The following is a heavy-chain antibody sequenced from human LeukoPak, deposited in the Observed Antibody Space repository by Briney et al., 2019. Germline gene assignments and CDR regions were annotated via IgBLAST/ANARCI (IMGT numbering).Heavy chain of an antibody. J-gene: IGHJ4*02. D-gene: IGHD2-2*01. CDR2: ISGSGVT. CDR1: GFTFNTYA. Sequence: AGGSLRLSCAASGFTFNTYAMTWVRQAPGKGLEWVSGISGSGVTDYADSVKGRFTISRDNAKNSLYLQMSSLRAEDTAVYYCARDASTRCYLCEVDHWGQGTLVTVSS. V-gene: IGHV3-23*01. CDR3: ARDASTRCYLCEVDH.